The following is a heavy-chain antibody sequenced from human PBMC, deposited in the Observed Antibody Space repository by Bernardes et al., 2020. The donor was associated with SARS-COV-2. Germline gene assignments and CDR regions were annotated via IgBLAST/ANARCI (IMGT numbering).Heavy chain of an antibody. V-gene: IGHV3-11*01. D-gene: IGHD3-3*01. CDR3: AKTQTPKITIFGVVSYYGMDV. Sequence: GGSLRLSCAASRFTFSDYYMSWIRQAPGKGLDWVSYISSSGSTTYYADSVKGRFTISRDNSKNTLYLQMNSLRAEDTAVYYCAKTQTPKITIFGVVSYYGMDVWGQGTTVTVSS. J-gene: IGHJ6*02. CDR2: ISSSGSTT. CDR1: RFTFSDYY.